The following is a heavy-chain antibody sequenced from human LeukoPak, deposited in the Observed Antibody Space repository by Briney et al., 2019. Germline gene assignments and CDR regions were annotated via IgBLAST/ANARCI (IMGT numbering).Heavy chain of an antibody. CDR3: ATHLVRITMVRDQYNWFDP. J-gene: IGHJ5*02. D-gene: IGHD3-10*01. CDR2: IYYSGST. V-gene: IGHV4-39*01. CDR1: GGSISSSSYY. Sequence: SETLSLTCTVSGGSISSSSYYWGWIRQPPGKGLEWNGSIYYSGSTYYNPSLKSRVTISVDTSKNQFSLKLSSVTAAGTAVYYCATHLVRITMVRDQYNWFDPWGQGTLVTVSS.